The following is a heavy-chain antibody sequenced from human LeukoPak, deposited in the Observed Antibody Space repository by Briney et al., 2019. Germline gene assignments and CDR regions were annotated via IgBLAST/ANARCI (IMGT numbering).Heavy chain of an antibody. CDR2: INPDSGGT. V-gene: IGHV1-2*02. CDR1: GYSFTDYY. J-gene: IGHJ5*01. Sequence: ASVTVSCKASGYSFTDYYIHWVRQAPGQGLEWMGWINPDSGGTNYAQKFQGGVTMTRDTSIRTVYMYLSRLRSDDAAIYYCTREVRVGNWCDSWGQGPLVTVSS. CDR3: TREVRVGNWCDS. D-gene: IGHD2-15*01.